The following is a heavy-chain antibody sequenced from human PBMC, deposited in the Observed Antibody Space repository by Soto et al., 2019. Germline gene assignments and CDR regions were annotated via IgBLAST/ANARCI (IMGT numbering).Heavy chain of an antibody. J-gene: IGHJ4*02. CDR1: GFTFTNYA. Sequence: QVRLVQSGAEVKPPGASVKVSCEASGFTFTNYAISWVRQAPGQGLEWMGWITTYNGYTNYAQNLQDRITLTTDTSTSTAFMELRSLRSDDTAVYNCARGGMGKTYWTLDYWGQGILVTVSS. V-gene: IGHV1-18*01. CDR2: ITTYNGYT. CDR3: ARGGMGKTYWTLDY. D-gene: IGHD1-1*01.